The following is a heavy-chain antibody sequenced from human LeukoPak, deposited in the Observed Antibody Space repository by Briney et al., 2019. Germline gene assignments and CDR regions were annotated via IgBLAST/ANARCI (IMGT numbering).Heavy chain of an antibody. D-gene: IGHD3-10*01. J-gene: IGHJ6*02. CDR3: ARSSYYGSGSYFNPLDYYYGMDV. V-gene: IGHV3-7*02. Sequence: PGGSLRLSCAASGFTFSDYWMSWVRQAPGKGLEWVANIKQDGSEKYYVDSVKGRFTISRDNAKNSLYLQMNSLRAEDTAVYSCARSSYYGSGSYFNPLDYYYGMDVWGQGTTVTVSS. CDR2: IKQDGSEK. CDR1: GFTFSDYW.